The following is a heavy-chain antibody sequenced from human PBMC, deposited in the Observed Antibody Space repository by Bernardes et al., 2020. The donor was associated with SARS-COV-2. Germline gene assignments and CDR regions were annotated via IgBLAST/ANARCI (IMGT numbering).Heavy chain of an antibody. V-gene: IGHV4-4*02. CDR3: ARDRGDSSSWHDAFDI. D-gene: IGHD6-13*01. Sequence: SETLSLTRAVSGGSISSSNWWSWVRQPPGKGLEWIGEIYHSGSTNYNPSLKSRVTISVDKSKNQFSLKLSSVTAADTAVYYCARDRGDSSSWHDAFDIWGQGTMVTVSS. CDR1: GGSISSSNW. CDR2: IYHSGST. J-gene: IGHJ3*02.